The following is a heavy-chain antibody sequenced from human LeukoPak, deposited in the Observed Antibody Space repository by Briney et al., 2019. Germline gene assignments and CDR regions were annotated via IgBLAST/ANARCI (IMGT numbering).Heavy chain of an antibody. CDR2: ICVNSGTT. CDR3: AKPPHDSSSWLFDY. D-gene: IGHD6-13*01. CDR1: GFTFRTYA. J-gene: IGHJ4*02. V-gene: IGHV3-23*01. Sequence: GASLRLSCAASGFTFRTYAMSWVRQAPGEGLEWVSTICVNSGTTYYADSVKGRFTISRDNSKNTLYLQMNRLRVEDTAVYYCAKPPHDSSSWLFDYWGQGTLVTVS.